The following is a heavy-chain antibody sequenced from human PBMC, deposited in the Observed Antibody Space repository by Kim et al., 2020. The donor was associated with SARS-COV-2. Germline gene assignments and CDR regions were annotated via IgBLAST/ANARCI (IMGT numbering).Heavy chain of an antibody. CDR1: GFTFSSYA. D-gene: IGHD6-19*01. CDR3: ARDWLVGENYYYGMDV. J-gene: IGHJ6*02. Sequence: GGSLRLSCAASGFTFSSYAMHWVRQAPGKGLEWVAVISYDGSNKYYADSVKGRFTISRDNSKNTLYLQMNSLRAEDTAVYYCARDWLVGENYYYGMDVWGQGTTVTVSS. CDR2: ISYDGSNK. V-gene: IGHV3-30*04.